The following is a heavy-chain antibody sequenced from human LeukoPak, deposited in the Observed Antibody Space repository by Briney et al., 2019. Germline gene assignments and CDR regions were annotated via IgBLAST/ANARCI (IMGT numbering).Heavy chain of an antibody. D-gene: IGHD3-9*01. J-gene: IGHJ3*02. V-gene: IGHV3-21*01. Sequence: GGSLRLSCAASGFTFSSYSMNWVRQAPGKGLEWVSSISSSSSYIYYADSVKGRFTISRDNAKNSLYLQMNSLGAEDTAVYYCARDPDLTGYSILDAFDIWGQGTMVTVSS. CDR1: GFTFSSYS. CDR3: ARDPDLTGYSILDAFDI. CDR2: ISSSSSYI.